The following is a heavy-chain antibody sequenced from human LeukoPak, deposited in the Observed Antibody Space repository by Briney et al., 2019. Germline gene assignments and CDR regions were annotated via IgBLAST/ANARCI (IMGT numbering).Heavy chain of an antibody. CDR2: IYYSGST. Sequence: SQTLSLTCTVSGGSISSGGYYWSWIRQPPGKGLEWIGYIYYSGSTYYNPSLKSRVTISVDTSKNQFSLKLSSVTAADTAVYYCARYDSSEGFDYCGQGTLVTVSS. CDR1: GGSISSGGYY. D-gene: IGHD3-22*01. V-gene: IGHV4-31*03. CDR3: ARYDSSEGFDY. J-gene: IGHJ4*02.